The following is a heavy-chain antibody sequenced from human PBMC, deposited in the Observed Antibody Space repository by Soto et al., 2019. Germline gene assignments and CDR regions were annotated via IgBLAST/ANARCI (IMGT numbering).Heavy chain of an antibody. Sequence: RASVKVSCKTSGYTFTGYYMHWVRQAPGQGLEWMGWINPDSGGTNYAQKFQGWVTMTRDTSISTAYMELSRLRSDDTAVYYCARLHYGGNSGAFDIWGQGTMVTVSS. V-gene: IGHV1-2*04. D-gene: IGHD4-17*01. CDR1: GYTFTGYY. CDR3: ARLHYGGNSGAFDI. J-gene: IGHJ3*02. CDR2: INPDSGGT.